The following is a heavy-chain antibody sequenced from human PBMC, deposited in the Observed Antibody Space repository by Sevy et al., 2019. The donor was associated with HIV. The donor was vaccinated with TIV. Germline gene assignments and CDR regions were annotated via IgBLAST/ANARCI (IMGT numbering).Heavy chain of an antibody. D-gene: IGHD3-16*01. J-gene: IGHJ4*02. CDR1: GFTFSDHR. V-gene: IGHV3-30*03. Sequence: GESLKISCAAFGFTFSDHRMHWVRQAPGKGLEWVAVISYDGRNNKYNVDSVKGRFTISRDNSKNTVYLKMNSLRPEDTAIYYCARDRGEILSSAFDYWGQGTLVTVSS. CDR3: ARDRGEILSSAFDY. CDR2: ISYDGRNNK.